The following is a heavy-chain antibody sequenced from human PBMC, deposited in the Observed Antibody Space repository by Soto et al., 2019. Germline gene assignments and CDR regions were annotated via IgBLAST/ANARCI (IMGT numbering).Heavy chain of an antibody. J-gene: IGHJ4*02. V-gene: IGHV4-31*03. CDR1: GGSVSSGGYY. CDR2: IYYSGTT. CDR3: ARRALPQCINGVCYKDGFWDY. D-gene: IGHD2-8*01. Sequence: SETLSLTCTVSGGSVSSGGYYWSWIRQHPGAGLGWIGYIYYSGTTYFNPSLKSRASISLDTSKNEFSLKLTSVTAADTAVYYCARRALPQCINGVCYKDGFWDYWGQGALVTVSS.